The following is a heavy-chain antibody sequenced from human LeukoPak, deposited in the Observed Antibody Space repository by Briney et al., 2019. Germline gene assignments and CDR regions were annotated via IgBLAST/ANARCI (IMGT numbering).Heavy chain of an antibody. CDR2: IKSKTDGGTT. J-gene: IGHJ4*02. Sequence: GGSLRLSCAASGFTFSNAWMSWVRQAPGKGLEWVGRIKSKTDGGTTDYAAPVKGRFTISRDDSKNTLYLQMNSLKTEDTAVYYCTTDRVQLERRALGWGQGTLVTVSS. V-gene: IGHV3-15*01. CDR3: TTDRVQLERRALG. D-gene: IGHD1-1*01. CDR1: GFTFSNAW.